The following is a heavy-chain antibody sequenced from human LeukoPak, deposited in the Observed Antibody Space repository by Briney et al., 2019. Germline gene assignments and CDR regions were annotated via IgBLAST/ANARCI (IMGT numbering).Heavy chain of an antibody. D-gene: IGHD3-9*01. CDR2: ISSSSSTI. J-gene: IGHJ4*02. Sequence: GGSLRLSCAASGFTFSSYSMNWVRQAPGKGLEWVSYISSSSSTIYYADSVKGRFTISRDNAKNSLYLQMNSLRAEDTAVYYCARDPQGAFFILGSGFPERNFDYWGQGTLVTVSS. V-gene: IGHV3-48*01. CDR1: GFTFSSYS. CDR3: ARDPQGAFFILGSGFPERNFDY.